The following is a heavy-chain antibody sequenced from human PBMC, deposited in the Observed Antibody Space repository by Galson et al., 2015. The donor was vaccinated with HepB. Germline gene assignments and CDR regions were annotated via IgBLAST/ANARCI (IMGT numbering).Heavy chain of an antibody. CDR1: GGSISSYY. J-gene: IGHJ3*02. V-gene: IGHV4-59*08. CDR3: ARARYYFDSGGNHHGGNDAFDI. D-gene: IGHD3-22*01. Sequence: ETLSLTCTVSGGSISSYYWSWIRQPPGKGLEWIGYIYYSGSTNYNPSLKSRVTISVDTSKNQFSLRLSSVTAADTAVYYCARARYYFDSGGNHHGGNDAFDIWGQGTMVTVSS. CDR2: IYYSGST.